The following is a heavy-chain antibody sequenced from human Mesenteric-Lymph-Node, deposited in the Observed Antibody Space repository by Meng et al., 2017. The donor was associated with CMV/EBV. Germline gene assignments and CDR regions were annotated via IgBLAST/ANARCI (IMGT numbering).Heavy chain of an antibody. CDR1: GGSITSSSYY. CDR3: ARAMYYYAGSGYYYGY. J-gene: IGHJ4*02. D-gene: IGHD3-22*01. Sequence: SETLSLTCTVSGGSITSSSYYWGWIRQPPGKGLEWIASIYYTGTTYYDPSLKSRVTISADTSQNQFSLKMRSVTAADTAVYYCARAMYYYAGSGYYYGYWGQGTLVTVSS. V-gene: IGHV4-39*07. CDR2: IYYTGTT.